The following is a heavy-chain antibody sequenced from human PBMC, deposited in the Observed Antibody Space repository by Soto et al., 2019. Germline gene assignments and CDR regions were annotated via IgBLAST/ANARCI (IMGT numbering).Heavy chain of an antibody. D-gene: IGHD2-21*02. CDR1: GFTFSRYS. CDR3: AREETAWPLAYGLDV. V-gene: IGHV3-21*01. Sequence: PGGSLRLSCAASGFTFSRYSMNWVRQAPGKGLEWVSSIGTRSDIYYAESVKGRFTISRDNAKNSLSLEMDSLSVEDTGVYYCAREETAWPLAYGLDVWGQGTTVTVSS. J-gene: IGHJ6*02. CDR2: IGTRSDI.